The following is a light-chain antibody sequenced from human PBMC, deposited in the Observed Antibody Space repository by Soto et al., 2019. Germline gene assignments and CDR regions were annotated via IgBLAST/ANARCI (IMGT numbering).Light chain of an antibody. V-gene: IGLV2-8*01. J-gene: IGLJ2*01. Sequence: QSALTQPPSASGSPGQSVTIICTGTSSDVGGYNHVSWYQHHPGQAPKVTIYEVSERPSGVPDRFSGSKSGNTASLTVSGLQAEDEADYYCSSYADSNNWVFGGGTKLTVL. CDR2: EVS. CDR3: SSYADSNNWV. CDR1: SSDVGGYNH.